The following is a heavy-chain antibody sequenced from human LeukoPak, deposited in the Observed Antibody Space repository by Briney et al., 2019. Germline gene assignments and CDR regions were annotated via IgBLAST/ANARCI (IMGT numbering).Heavy chain of an antibody. V-gene: IGHV3-30*18. CDR1: GFSFRNYG. Sequence: GRSLRLSCAASGFSFRNYGLHWVRQAPGKGLEWVALISYDGSNKYYEDSVKGRFTISRDNSKNTLDLQMNSLRAEDTAVYYCAKKASTTVVTHFDYWGQGTLVTVSS. CDR2: ISYDGSNK. CDR3: AKKASTTVVTHFDY. D-gene: IGHD4-23*01. J-gene: IGHJ4*02.